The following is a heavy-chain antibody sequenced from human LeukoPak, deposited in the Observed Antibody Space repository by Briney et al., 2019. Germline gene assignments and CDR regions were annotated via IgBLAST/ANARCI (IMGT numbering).Heavy chain of an antibody. J-gene: IGHJ4*02. CDR1: GGSISSYY. Sequence: PSETLSLTCTVSGGSISSYYWSWIRQPPGKGLEWIGYIYYSGSTNYNPSLKSRVTISEDTSKNQFSLKPSSVTAADTAVYYCARDPDSSGYSFFDYWGQGTLVTVSS. CDR3: ARDPDSSGYSFFDY. CDR2: IYYSGST. V-gene: IGHV4-59*01. D-gene: IGHD3-22*01.